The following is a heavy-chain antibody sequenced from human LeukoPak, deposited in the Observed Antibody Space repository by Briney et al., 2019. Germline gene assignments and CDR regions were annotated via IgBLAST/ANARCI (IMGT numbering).Heavy chain of an antibody. Sequence: PGGSLRLSCAASGFTFSSYWMHWDRQAPGKGLVWVSRIDIDGTGTSYADSVKGRFTISRDNAKNTVSLQMNSLKAEDTAVYYCGTVFDHWGPGILVTVSS. CDR2: IDIDGTGT. CDR1: GFTFSSYW. V-gene: IGHV3-74*01. CDR3: GTVFDH. J-gene: IGHJ4*02.